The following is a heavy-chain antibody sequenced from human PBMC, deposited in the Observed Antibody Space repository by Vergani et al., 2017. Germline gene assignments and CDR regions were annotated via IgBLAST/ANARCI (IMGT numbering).Heavy chain of an antibody. Sequence: QVQLVQSGAEVKKPGASVKVSCKASGYTFTSYYMHWVRQAPGQGLEWMGIINPSGGSTSYAQKFQGIVTMTRDTSTSTVYMGLSSLRSEDTAVYYCAREMYYYDSSGTGDVYYFDYWGQGTLVTVSS. J-gene: IGHJ4*02. CDR2: INPSGGST. V-gene: IGHV1-46*01. CDR1: GYTFTSYY. D-gene: IGHD3-22*01. CDR3: AREMYYYDSSGTGDVYYFDY.